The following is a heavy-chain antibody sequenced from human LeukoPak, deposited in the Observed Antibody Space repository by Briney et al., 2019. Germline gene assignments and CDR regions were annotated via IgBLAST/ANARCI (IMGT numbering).Heavy chain of an antibody. Sequence: TGGSLRLSCAASGFTFSTFAMNLGRQAPGKGLELVSYITGSSSTKDYADSVKGRFTVSRDNGRNSLYLQMNSLRAEDAGVYYCASLAVAGTPDYWGQGTLVIVSS. CDR2: ITGSSSTK. CDR3: ASLAVAGTPDY. V-gene: IGHV3-48*01. CDR1: GFTFSTFA. J-gene: IGHJ4*02. D-gene: IGHD6-19*01.